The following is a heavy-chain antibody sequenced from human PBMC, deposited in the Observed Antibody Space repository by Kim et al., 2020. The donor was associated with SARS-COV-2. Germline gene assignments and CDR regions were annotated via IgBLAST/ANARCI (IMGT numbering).Heavy chain of an antibody. Sequence: SVKVSCKASGYTFTYRYLHWVRQAPGQALEWMGWITPFNGNTNYAQKFQDRVTITRDRSMSTAYMELSSLRSEDTAMCYCASSSSSWYWFDPWGQGTLVTVSS. J-gene: IGHJ5*02. CDR2: ITPFNGNT. CDR1: GYTFTYRY. D-gene: IGHD6-13*01. CDR3: ASSSSSWYWFDP. V-gene: IGHV1-45*02.